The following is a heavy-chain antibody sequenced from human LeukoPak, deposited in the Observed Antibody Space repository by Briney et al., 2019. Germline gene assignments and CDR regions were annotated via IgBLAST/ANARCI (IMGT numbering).Heavy chain of an antibody. V-gene: IGHV3-11*04. CDR1: GFTVSSNY. D-gene: IGHD3-22*01. Sequence: GGSLRLSCAASGFTVSSNYMSWVRQAPGKGLEWVSYISSSGNTICYADPVKGRFTISRDNAKNSLSLQMNSLRAEDTAVYYCARGQIGWYFDLWGRGTLVTVSS. CDR3: ARGQIGWYFDL. CDR2: ISSSGNTI. J-gene: IGHJ2*01.